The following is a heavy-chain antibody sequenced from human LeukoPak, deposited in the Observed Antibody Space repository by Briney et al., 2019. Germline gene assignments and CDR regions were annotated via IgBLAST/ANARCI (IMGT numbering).Heavy chain of an antibody. D-gene: IGHD2-2*01. CDR3: ARGGADVVVPAAVSLDV. CDR1: GYTFTSYG. J-gene: IGHJ6*02. Sequence: GASVKVSCKASGYTFTSYGISWVRQASGQGLEWMGWISAYNGNTNYAQKFQGRVTMTTDTSTSTAYMELRSLRSDDTAVYYCARGGADVVVPAAVSLDVWGQGTTVTVSS. V-gene: IGHV1-18*01. CDR2: ISAYNGNT.